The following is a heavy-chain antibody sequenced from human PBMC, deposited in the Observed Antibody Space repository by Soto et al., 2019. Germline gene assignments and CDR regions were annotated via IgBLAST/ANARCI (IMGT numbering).Heavy chain of an antibody. V-gene: IGHV4-59*01. Sequence: SETLSLTCTVSGGSISSYYWSWIRQPPGKGLEWIGYIYYSGSTNYNPSLKSRVTISVDTSKNQFSLKLSSVTAADTAVYYCARGGFGNLINNWFDPWGQGTLVTVSS. J-gene: IGHJ5*02. CDR3: ARGGFGNLINNWFDP. CDR2: IYYSGST. D-gene: IGHD3-10*01. CDR1: GGSISSYY.